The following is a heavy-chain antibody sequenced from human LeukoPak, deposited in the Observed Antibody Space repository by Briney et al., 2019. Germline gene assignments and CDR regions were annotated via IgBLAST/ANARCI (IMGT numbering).Heavy chain of an antibody. D-gene: IGHD3-16*01. CDR3: ARDRQVITHYFYYFMDV. J-gene: IGHJ6*03. CDR1: VYTLNNNY. V-gene: IGHV1-46*02. Sequence: GASERVSCTTSVYTLNNNYIYWVRRAPGQGGERGGVIKTVGDRTRNAQKFQGRETMTSETSTSTECMQMTRTRAEDTEIDNCARDRQVITHYFYYFMDVWGEGTTVTVSS. CDR2: IKTVGDRT.